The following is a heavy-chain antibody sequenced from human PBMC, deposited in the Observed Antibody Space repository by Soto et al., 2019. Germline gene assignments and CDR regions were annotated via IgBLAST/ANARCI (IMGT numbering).Heavy chain of an antibody. V-gene: IGHV5-51*01. Sequence: GESLKISCKGSGYSFTSYWIGWVRQMPGKGLEWMGIIYPGDSDTRYSPSFQGQVTISADKSISTAYLQWSSLKASDTAMYYCARHPRADDSYSSSWYYFDYWGQGTLVTVSS. D-gene: IGHD6-13*01. CDR1: GYSFTSYW. CDR2: IYPGDSDT. CDR3: ARHPRADDSYSSSWYYFDY. J-gene: IGHJ4*02.